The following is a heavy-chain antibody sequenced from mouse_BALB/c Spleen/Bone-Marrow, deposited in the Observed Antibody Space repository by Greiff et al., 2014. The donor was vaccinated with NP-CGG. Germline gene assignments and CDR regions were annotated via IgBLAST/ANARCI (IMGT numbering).Heavy chain of an antibody. J-gene: IGHJ2*01. Sequence: VQLKESGPEQVKPGASVKMSCKASGYTFTSYVMHWVKQKPGQGLEWIGYINPYNDGTKYNEKFKGKATLTSDKSSSTAYMERSSLTSEDSAVYYCARRGRIAEALGYWGQGTTLTVSS. CDR1: GYTFTSYV. D-gene: IGHD6-1*01. CDR3: ARRGRIAEALGY. V-gene: IGHV1-14*01. CDR2: INPYNDGT.